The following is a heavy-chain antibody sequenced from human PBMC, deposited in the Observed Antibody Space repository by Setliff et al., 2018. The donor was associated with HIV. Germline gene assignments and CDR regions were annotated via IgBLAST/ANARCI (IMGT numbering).Heavy chain of an antibody. D-gene: IGHD6-6*01. CDR1: GYTFTNYW. V-gene: IGHV5-51*01. CDR3: ATPQTYEAAHWPFNY. Sequence: GESLKISCKASGYTFTNYWTAWVRQMPGKGLEWMGIIHPRDFDIKYSQSFQGQVTISADESISTAYLQWSSLKASDTAMYYCATPQTYEAAHWPFNYWGQGTLVTVSS. CDR2: IHPRDFDI. J-gene: IGHJ4*02.